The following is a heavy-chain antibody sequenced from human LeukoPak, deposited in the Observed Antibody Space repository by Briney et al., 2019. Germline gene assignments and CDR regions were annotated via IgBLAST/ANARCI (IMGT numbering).Heavy chain of an antibody. CDR1: GFTFSSYA. J-gene: IGHJ6*02. D-gene: IGHD4-11*01. Sequence: GGSLRLSCVVSGFTFSSYAMSWVRQAPGKGLEWVSATSGSGGTTYYADSVKGRFTVSRDNSKNTLYLQVNSLRAEDTAVYYCAKDGSYSNPKRYYYGMDVWGQGTTVTVSS. CDR3: AKDGSYSNPKRYYYGMDV. CDR2: TSGSGGTT. V-gene: IGHV3-23*01.